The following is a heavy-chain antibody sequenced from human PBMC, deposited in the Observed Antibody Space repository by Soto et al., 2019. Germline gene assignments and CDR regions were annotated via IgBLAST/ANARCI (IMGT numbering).Heavy chain of an antibody. D-gene: IGHD6-13*01. V-gene: IGHV5-10-1*01. CDR3: ARLQPAAGDNDLTFDY. Sequence: GESLKISGKGSGYSFTSYWISWVRQMPGKGLEWMGRIDPSDSYTNYSPSFQGHVTISADKSISTAYLQWSSLKASDTAMYYCARLQPAAGDNDLTFDYWGQGTLVTVS. J-gene: IGHJ4*02. CDR2: IDPSDSYT. CDR1: GYSFTSYW.